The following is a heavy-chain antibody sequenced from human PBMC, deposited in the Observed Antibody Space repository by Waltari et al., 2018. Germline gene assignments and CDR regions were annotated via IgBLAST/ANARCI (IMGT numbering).Heavy chain of an antibody. CDR2: IYYSGST. CDR1: GCSISSSSYY. D-gene: IGHD3-22*01. J-gene: IGHJ5*02. Sequence: SGCSISSSSYYWGWIRQPPGKGLEWIGSIYYSGSTYYNPSLKSRVTISVDTSKNQFSLKLSSVTAADTAVYYCARHAYSSGYIKWFDPWGQGTLVTVSS. V-gene: IGHV4-39*01. CDR3: ARHAYSSGYIKWFDP.